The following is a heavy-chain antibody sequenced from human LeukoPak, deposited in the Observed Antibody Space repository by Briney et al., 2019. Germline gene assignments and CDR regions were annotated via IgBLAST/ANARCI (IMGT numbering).Heavy chain of an antibody. D-gene: IGHD2-15*01. Sequence: GGSLRLSCAASGFTFSSYAMHWVRQAPGKGLEWVAVISYDGSNKYYADSVKGRFTISRDNSKNTLYLQMNSLRAEDTAVYYCARGKPSRGCSGGSCYRRYYFDYWGQGTLVTVSS. CDR2: ISYDGSNK. V-gene: IGHV3-30*04. CDR3: ARGKPSRGCSGGSCYRRYYFDY. J-gene: IGHJ4*02. CDR1: GFTFSSYA.